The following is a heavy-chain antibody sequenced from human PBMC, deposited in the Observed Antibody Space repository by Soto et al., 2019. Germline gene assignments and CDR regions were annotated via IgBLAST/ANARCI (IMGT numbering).Heavy chain of an antibody. Sequence: QVQLVQSGSEVKKPGSSVKVSCKASGGSFSSNPISWVRQAPGQGLEWMAGIIPIFATVHYAQKFQGRVTITADESKSTAYMELTRLRSEDTAVYFCARGGRGYSSAPRYYFDYWGQGTLVPVS. D-gene: IGHD5-18*01. CDR3: ARGGRGYSSAPRYYFDY. CDR1: GGSFSSNP. CDR2: IIPIFATV. J-gene: IGHJ4*02. V-gene: IGHV1-69*01.